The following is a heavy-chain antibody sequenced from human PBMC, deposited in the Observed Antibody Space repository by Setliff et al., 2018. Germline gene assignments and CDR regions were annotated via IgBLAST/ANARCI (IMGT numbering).Heavy chain of an antibody. CDR3: ARRRRFDSGGPRSPWYFDL. V-gene: IGHV5-51*01. CDR2: IYPDDSDT. D-gene: IGHD3-22*01. Sequence: GESLKISCKASGYNFLDYWIGWVRQMPGKGLEWMGIIYPDDSDTRYSPSVQGPFTISADKSISTAYLQWSSLKASDTASYYCARRRRFDSGGPRSPWYFDLWGRGTLVTV. CDR1: GYNFLDYW. J-gene: IGHJ2*01.